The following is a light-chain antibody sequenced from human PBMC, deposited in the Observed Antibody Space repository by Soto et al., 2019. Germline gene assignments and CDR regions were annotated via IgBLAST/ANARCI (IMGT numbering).Light chain of an antibody. CDR1: QSVFNN. CDR2: DAS. V-gene: IGKV3-15*01. J-gene: IGKJ4*01. CDR3: QQYYKWPLT. Sequence: EIVLTQSPATLSVSPGERATLSCWASQSVFNNLAWYQQKPGQAPRLLIYDASTRATGIPARLSGSGSGTEFTLTISSLESQDFAVYYCQQYYKWPLTFGGGTKVDIK.